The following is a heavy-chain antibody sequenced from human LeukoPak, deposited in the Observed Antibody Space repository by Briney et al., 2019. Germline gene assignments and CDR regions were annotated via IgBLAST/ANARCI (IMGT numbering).Heavy chain of an antibody. V-gene: IGHV1-18*01. J-gene: IGHJ6*02. CDR2: ISAYNGNT. CDR1: GYTFTSYG. D-gene: IGHD2-15*01. Sequence: ASVKVSCKASGYTFTSYGISWVRQAPGQGLEWMGWISAYNGNTNYAQKLQGRVTMTTDTSTSTAYMELRSLRSDDTAVYYCARGDSDCSGGSCYLYYYYYYGMDVWGQGTTVTVSS. CDR3: ARGDSDCSGGSCYLYYYYYYGMDV.